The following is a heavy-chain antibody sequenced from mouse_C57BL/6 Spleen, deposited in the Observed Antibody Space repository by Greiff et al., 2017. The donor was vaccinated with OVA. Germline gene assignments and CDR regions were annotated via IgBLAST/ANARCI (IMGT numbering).Heavy chain of an antibody. D-gene: IGHD4-1*01. J-gene: IGHJ2*01. Sequence: VQLQQSGAELVRPGASVKLSCTASGFNIKDDYMHWVKQRPEQGLEWIGWIDPENGDTEYASKFQGKATITADTSSNTAYLQLSSLTSEDTAVYYCTITRANWYVDYWGQGTTLTVSS. CDR2: IDPENGDT. CDR1: GFNIKDDY. CDR3: TITRANWYVDY. V-gene: IGHV14-4*01.